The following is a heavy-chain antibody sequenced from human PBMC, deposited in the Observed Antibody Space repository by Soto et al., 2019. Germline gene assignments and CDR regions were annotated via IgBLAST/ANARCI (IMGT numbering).Heavy chain of an antibody. D-gene: IGHD6-19*01. J-gene: IGHJ4*02. Sequence: GASVKVSCKASGYTFTSYYMHWVRQAPGQGLEWMGIINPSGGSTSYAQKFQGRVTMTRDTSTSTVYMELSSLRSEDTAVYYCARVGLSSGWSRSGSLFDYWGQGTLVTVSS. CDR3: ARVGLSSGWSRSGSLFDY. CDR1: GYTFTSYY. CDR2: INPSGGST. V-gene: IGHV1-46*01.